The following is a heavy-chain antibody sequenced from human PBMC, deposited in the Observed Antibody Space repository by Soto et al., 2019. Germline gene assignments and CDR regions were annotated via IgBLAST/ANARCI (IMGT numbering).Heavy chain of an antibody. CDR2: IYYSGST. CDR1: GGSISSYY. Sequence: SSETLSLTCTVSGGSISSYYWSWIRQPPGKELEWIGYIYYSGSTNYNPSLKSRVTISVDTSKNQFSLKLSSVTAADTAVYYCARVQGKYYYGSGSPYDMDVWGKGTTVTVSS. CDR3: ARVQGKYYYGSGSPYDMDV. D-gene: IGHD3-10*01. J-gene: IGHJ6*03. V-gene: IGHV4-59*01.